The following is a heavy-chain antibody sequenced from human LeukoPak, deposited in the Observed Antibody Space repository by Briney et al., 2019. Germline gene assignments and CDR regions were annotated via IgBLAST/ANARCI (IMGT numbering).Heavy chain of an antibody. J-gene: IGHJ3*02. Sequence: SETLSLTCTVSGGSISSYYWSWIRQPPGKGLEWIGYIYYSGSTNYNPSLKSRVTISVDTSKNQFSLKLSSVTAADTAVYYCASSFLYCSGGSCYYAFDIWGQGTMVTVSS. CDR2: IYYSGST. CDR1: GGSISSYY. CDR3: ASSFLYCSGGSCYYAFDI. V-gene: IGHV4-59*08. D-gene: IGHD2-15*01.